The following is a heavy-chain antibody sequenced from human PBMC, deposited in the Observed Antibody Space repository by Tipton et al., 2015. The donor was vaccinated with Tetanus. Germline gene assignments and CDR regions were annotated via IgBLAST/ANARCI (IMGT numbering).Heavy chain of an antibody. D-gene: IGHD3-3*01. Sequence: AASGFTFSNAWMNWVRQAPGKGLEWVGRIKSKTDGGTTDYAAPVKGRFTISRDDSKNTLYLQMNSLKTEDTAVYYCTTEETYDFWSGYASGYWGQGTLVTVSS. J-gene: IGHJ4*02. CDR2: IKSKTDGGTT. V-gene: IGHV3-15*07. CDR3: TTEETYDFWSGYASGY. CDR1: GFTFSNAW.